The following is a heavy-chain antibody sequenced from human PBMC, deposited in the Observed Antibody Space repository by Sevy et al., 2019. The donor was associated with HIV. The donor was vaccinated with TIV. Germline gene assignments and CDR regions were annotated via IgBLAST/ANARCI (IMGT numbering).Heavy chain of an antibody. CDR2: ISGSGGST. CDR3: AKDLSYTDIVVVPAAMANWFDP. J-gene: IGHJ5*02. V-gene: IGHV3-23*01. D-gene: IGHD2-2*01. CDR1: GFTFSSYA. Sequence: GGSLRLSCAASGFTFSSYAMSWVRQAPGKGLEWVSAISGSGGSTYYADSVKGRFTISRDNSKNTLYLQMNSLRAEDTAVYYCAKDLSYTDIVVVPAAMANWFDPWGQRTLVTVSS.